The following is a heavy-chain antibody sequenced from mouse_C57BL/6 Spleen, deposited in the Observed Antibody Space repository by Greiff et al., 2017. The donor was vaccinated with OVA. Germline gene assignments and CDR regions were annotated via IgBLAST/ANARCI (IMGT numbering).Heavy chain of an antibody. D-gene: IGHD1-1*01. CDR2: IDPSDSET. V-gene: IGHV1-52*01. J-gene: IGHJ3*01. CDR3: AREYSGSRAWFAY. Sequence: QVQLQQPGAELVRPGSSVKLSCKASGYTFPSYWMHWVKQRPIQGLEWIGNIDPSDSETHYNQKFKDKATLTVAKSSSTAYMQLSSLTSEDSAVYYCAREYSGSRAWFAYWGQGTLVTVSA. CDR1: GYTFPSYW.